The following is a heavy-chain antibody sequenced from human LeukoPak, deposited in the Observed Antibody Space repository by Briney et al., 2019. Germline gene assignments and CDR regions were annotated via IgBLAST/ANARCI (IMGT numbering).Heavy chain of an antibody. CDR3: AREAYDYVWGSYRRLGY. J-gene: IGHJ4*02. D-gene: IGHD3-16*02. CDR1: GYTFTSYY. V-gene: IGHV1-2*02. Sequence: ASVKVSCKASGYTFTSYYMHWVRQAPGQGLEWMGWINPNSGGTNYAQKFQGRVTMTRDTSISTAYMELSRLRSDDTAVYYCAREAYDYVWGSYRRLGYWGQGTLVTVSS. CDR2: INPNSGGT.